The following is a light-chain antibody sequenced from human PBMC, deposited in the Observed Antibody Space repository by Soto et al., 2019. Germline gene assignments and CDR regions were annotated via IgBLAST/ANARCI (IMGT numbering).Light chain of an antibody. V-gene: IGLV2-23*02. CDR2: EVS. CDR3: CSYAGSSTPSYV. CDR1: SSGVGSYNL. Sequence: QSVLTQPASVSGSPGQSITISCTGTSSGVGSYNLVSWYQQHPGKAPKLMIYEVSKRPSGVSNRFSGSKSGNTASLTISGLHAEDEADYYCCSYAGSSTPSYVFGTGTKVTVL. J-gene: IGLJ1*01.